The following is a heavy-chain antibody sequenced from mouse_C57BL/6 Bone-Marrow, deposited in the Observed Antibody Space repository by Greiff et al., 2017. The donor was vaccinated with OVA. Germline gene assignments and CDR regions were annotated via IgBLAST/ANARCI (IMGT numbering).Heavy chain of an antibody. CDR3: ARQEDGYYASYFDY. CDR2: IYPGDGDT. V-gene: IGHV1-82*01. J-gene: IGHJ2*01. CDR1: GYAFSSSW. Sequence: QVQLQQSGPELVKPGASVKISCKASGYAFSSSWMNWVKQRPGKGLEWIGRIYPGDGDTNYNGKFKGKATLTADKSSSTAYMQLSSLTSEDSAVYICARQEDGYYASYFDYWGQGTTLTVSS. D-gene: IGHD2-3*01.